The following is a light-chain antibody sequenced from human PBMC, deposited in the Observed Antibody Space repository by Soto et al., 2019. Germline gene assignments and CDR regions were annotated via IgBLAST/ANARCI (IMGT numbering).Light chain of an antibody. Sequence: DIVMTQSPDSLAVSLGERATINCKSSQSVLYTSNNENYLVWYQQKPGQPPKLLIYWASTRESGVPDRFSGSGSGTDFTLTISSLQAGDVAVYYCQQYYSTPYTFGQGTKLEIK. J-gene: IGKJ2*01. V-gene: IGKV4-1*01. CDR2: WAS. CDR3: QQYYSTPYT. CDR1: QSVLYTSNNENY.